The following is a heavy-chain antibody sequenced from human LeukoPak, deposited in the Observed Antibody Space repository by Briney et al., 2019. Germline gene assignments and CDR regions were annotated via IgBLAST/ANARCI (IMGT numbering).Heavy chain of an antibody. CDR3: ARRDYDFWSGVPGAFDY. CDR1: GDSISSGGYY. V-gene: IGHV4-31*03. D-gene: IGHD3-3*01. Sequence: PSETLSLTCTVSGDSISSGGYYWSWIRQHPGKGLEWIGYIYYSGSTYYNPSLKSRVTISIDTSKNQFSLKLSSVTAADTAVYYCARRDYDFWSGVPGAFDYWGQGTLVTVSS. CDR2: IYYSGST. J-gene: IGHJ4*02.